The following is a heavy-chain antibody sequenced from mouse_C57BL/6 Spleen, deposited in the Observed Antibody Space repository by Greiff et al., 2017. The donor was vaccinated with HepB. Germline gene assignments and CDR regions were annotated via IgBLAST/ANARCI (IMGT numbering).Heavy chain of an antibody. CDR2: INPGSGGT. V-gene: IGHV1-54*01. J-gene: IGHJ4*01. D-gene: IGHD1-1*01. CDR1: GYAFTNYL. Sequence: VQLQQSGAELVRPGTSVKVSCKASGYAFTNYLIEWVKQSPGQGLEWIGVINPGSGGTNYNEKFKGKATLTADKSSSTAYMQLSSLTSEDSAVYFCARRGYYGRDYAMDYWGQGTSVTVSS. CDR3: ARRGYYGRDYAMDY.